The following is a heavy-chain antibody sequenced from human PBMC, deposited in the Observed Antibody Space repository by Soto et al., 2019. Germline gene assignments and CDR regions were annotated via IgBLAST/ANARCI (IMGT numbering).Heavy chain of an antibody. CDR3: ARDSRFAELGHAYYG. J-gene: IGHJ6*01. CDR2: IYYSGST. D-gene: IGHD3-16*01. Sequence: GGCSISKRNYWAWFLQPPGKGLEWIGTIYYSGSTYYNASLKSRVSISVDTSQSLFSLRLSSVIAADTGVYYCARDSRFAELGHAYYG. V-gene: IGHV4-39*02. CDR1: GGCSISKRNY.